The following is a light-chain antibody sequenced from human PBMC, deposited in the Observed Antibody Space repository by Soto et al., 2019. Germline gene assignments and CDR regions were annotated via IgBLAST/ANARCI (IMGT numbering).Light chain of an antibody. CDR3: GTWDSRLSLV. V-gene: IGLV1-51*01. J-gene: IGLJ2*01. Sequence: QSVLTQPPSVSAAPGQKVTISCSGSSSNIGNNYVSWYQQLPGTAPKLLIYDNNKRPSGIPDRFSGSKSGTSATLGITGLQTGDEADYYCGTWDSRLSLVFGGGTKLTVL. CDR1: SSNIGNNY. CDR2: DNN.